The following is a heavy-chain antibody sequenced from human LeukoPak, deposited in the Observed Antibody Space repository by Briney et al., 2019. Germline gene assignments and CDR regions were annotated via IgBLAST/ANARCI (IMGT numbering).Heavy chain of an antibody. CDR2: FSAYNGNT. J-gene: IGHJ6*02. Sequence: ASVKVSCKASGYTFSSYGISWVRQAPGKGLEWMGWFSAYNGNTNYAQKLQGRVTMTTDTSTSTAYMELRSLRSDDTAVYYCARVCYGDYVYYYGIEVWGQGTTVTVSS. CDR1: GYTFSSYG. D-gene: IGHD4-17*01. CDR3: ARVCYGDYVYYYGIEV. V-gene: IGHV1-18*01.